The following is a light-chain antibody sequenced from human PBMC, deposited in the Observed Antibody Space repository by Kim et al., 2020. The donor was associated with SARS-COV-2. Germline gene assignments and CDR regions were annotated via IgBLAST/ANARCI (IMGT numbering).Light chain of an antibody. V-gene: IGKV3-20*01. CDR2: GAS. Sequence: SPGERATLSCRASQSVSNNYLAGYQQKPGQAPRLLMYGASSRATGIPDRFSGSGSGTDFTLTISRLEPEDFAVYYCQQYGSSPLYTFGQGTKLEI. J-gene: IGKJ2*01. CDR3: QQYGSSPLYT. CDR1: QSVSNNY.